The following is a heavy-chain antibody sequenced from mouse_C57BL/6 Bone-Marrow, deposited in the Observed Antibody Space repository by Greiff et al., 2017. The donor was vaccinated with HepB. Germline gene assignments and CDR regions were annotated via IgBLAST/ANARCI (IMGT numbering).Heavy chain of an antibody. J-gene: IGHJ3*01. CDR3: AKIGYGSGGWCAY. D-gene: IGHD1-1*01. Sequence: VQLQESGPGLVQPSQSLSITCTVSGFSLTSYGVHWVRQSPGKGLEWLGVIWRGGSTDYNAAFMSRLSITKDNSKSQVFFKMNSLQADDTAIYYCAKIGYGSGGWCAYWGQGTLVTVSA. CDR1: GFSLTSYG. V-gene: IGHV2-5*01. CDR2: IWRGGST.